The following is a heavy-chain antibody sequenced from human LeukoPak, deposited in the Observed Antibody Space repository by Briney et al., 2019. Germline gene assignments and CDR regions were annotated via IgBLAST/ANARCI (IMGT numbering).Heavy chain of an antibody. CDR2: IIENGGET. Sequence: GGSLRLSCAASGFTFDKFAMSWVRQAPGKGLEWVSGIIENGGETYYADSVRGRFTISRDNSKNTLYLQMNSLRAEDTAVYYCAKDYEYNSNTWYFHWGRGTLVSVSS. J-gene: IGHJ4*02. D-gene: IGHD6-13*01. CDR1: GFTFDKFA. V-gene: IGHV3-23*01. CDR3: AKDYEYNSNTWYFH.